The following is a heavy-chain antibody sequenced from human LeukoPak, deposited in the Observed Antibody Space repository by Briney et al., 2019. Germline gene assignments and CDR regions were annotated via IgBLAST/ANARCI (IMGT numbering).Heavy chain of an antibody. CDR3: ARIEDVTRGYYHAYYFDY. CDR2: IFHNGNT. Sequence: SETLSLTCTVSGYSISSDYYWGWIRQPAGKGLEWIGNIFHNGNTYYNPSLKSRVTMSIDTSKKQFSLKLRTATAADTAVYYCARIEDVTRGYYHAYYFDYWGQGTLVTVSS. J-gene: IGHJ4*02. D-gene: IGHD5-18*01. V-gene: IGHV4-38-2*02. CDR1: GYSISSDYY.